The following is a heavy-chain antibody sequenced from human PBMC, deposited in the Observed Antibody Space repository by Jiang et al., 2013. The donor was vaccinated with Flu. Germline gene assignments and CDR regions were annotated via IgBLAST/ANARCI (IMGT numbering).Heavy chain of an antibody. CDR2: INHSGST. J-gene: IGHJ4*02. CDR1: GGSFSGYY. CDR3: ARGRRVGSSWYVPSGSQAPATHTPTDY. V-gene: IGHV4-34*01. Sequence: LLKPSETLSLTCAVYGGSFSGYYWSWIRQPPGKGLEWIGEINHSGSTNYNPSLKSRVTISVDTSKNQFSLKLSSVTAADTAVYYCARGRRVGSSWYVPSGSQAPATHTPTDYWGQGTLVTVSS. D-gene: IGHD6-13*01.